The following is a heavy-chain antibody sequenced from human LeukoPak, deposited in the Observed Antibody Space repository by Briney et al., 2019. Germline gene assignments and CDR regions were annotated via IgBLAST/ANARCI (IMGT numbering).Heavy chain of an antibody. D-gene: IGHD2-2*01. CDR2: IFSGGGT. J-gene: IGHJ3*02. CDR3: AKCRSSCYGNGFDI. CDR1: GVTVSSTD. Sequence: GGSLRLSCAVSGVTVSSTDMSWVRQAPGKGLEWVSVIFSGGGTYYTGSVKGRFTISRDNSKNTLYLQMNSLRAEDTAVYYCAKCRSSCYGNGFDIWGQGTMVTVSS. V-gene: IGHV3-53*01.